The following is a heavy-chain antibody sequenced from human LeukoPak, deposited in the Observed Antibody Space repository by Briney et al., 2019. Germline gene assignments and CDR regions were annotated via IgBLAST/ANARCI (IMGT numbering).Heavy chain of an antibody. V-gene: IGHV1-2*02. CDR3: AGQKDPRPIDY. CDR2: INPSSGGT. J-gene: IGHJ4*02. CDR1: GYAFIAYY. Sequence: ASVKVSCRASGYAFIAYYMHWVRQAPGQGLEWMGWINPSSGGTNYAQKFQGRVTMTRDTSISTAYMELSELRSDDAAVYYCAGQKDPRPIDYWGQGTLITVSS.